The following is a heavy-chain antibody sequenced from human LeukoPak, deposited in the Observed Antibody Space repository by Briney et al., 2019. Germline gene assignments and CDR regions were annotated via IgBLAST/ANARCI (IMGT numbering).Heavy chain of an antibody. V-gene: IGHV3-48*03. CDR1: GFTFSSYE. J-gene: IGHJ6*04. CDR2: ISSSGSTI. Sequence: GGSMRLSCAASGFTFSSYEMNWVRQAPGKGLEWVSYISSSGSTIYYADSVKGRFTISRDNAKNSLYLQMNSLRAEDTAVYYCARIQYRGDYRDYYYGMDVWGKGTTVTVSS. CDR3: ARIQYRGDYRDYYYGMDV. D-gene: IGHD4-11*01.